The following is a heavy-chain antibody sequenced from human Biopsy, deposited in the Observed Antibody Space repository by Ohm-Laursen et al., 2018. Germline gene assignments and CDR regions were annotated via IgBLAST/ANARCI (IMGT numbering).Heavy chain of an antibody. Sequence: SLRLSCTASGFAFILYEMNWVRQAPGKGMEWISYIYGGGNPVSYADSVKGRFTISRDNAHNSLYLHMNSLRAEDTAVYYCARLNSGTYDASDLWGQGTMVIVSS. CDR3: ARLNSGTYDASDL. V-gene: IGHV3-48*03. D-gene: IGHD1-26*01. J-gene: IGHJ3*01. CDR1: GFAFILYE. CDR2: IYGGGNPV.